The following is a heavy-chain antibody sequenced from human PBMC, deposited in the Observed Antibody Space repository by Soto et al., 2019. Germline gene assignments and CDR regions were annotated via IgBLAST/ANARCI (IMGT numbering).Heavy chain of an antibody. D-gene: IGHD3-3*01. V-gene: IGHV4-30-4*01. CDR1: GGSISSGDYY. Sequence: PSETLSLTCTVSGGSISSGDYYWSWIRQPPGKGPEWIGYIYYSGSTYYNPSLKSRVTISVDTSKNQFSLKLSSVTAADTAVYYCARDNILGILYGGMDVWGQGTTVTVSS. CDR2: IYYSGST. J-gene: IGHJ6*02. CDR3: ARDNILGILYGGMDV.